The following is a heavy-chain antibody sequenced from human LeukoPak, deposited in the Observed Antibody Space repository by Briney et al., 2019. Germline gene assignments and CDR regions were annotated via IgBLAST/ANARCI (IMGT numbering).Heavy chain of an antibody. CDR3: HLSGSWNFDY. V-gene: IGHV1-69*06. CDR1: GGTFSSYV. J-gene: IGHJ4*02. Sequence: SVKVSCKASGGTFSSYVISWVRQAPGQGLEWMGRIIPMFGTAKYAQKLQGRVTITADKSTSTAYMELSSLRSEDTAVYYCHLSGSWNFDYWGQGTLVTVSS. CDR2: IIPMFGTA. D-gene: IGHD1-26*01.